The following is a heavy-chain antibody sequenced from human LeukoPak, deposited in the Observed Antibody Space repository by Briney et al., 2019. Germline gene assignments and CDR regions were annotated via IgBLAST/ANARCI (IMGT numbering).Heavy chain of an antibody. CDR1: GFTFDDYA. V-gene: IGHV3-9*01. J-gene: IGHJ6*03. CDR3: AKSGYSYGEYYYYYYMDV. Sequence: PGRSLRLSCAASGFTFDDYAMHWVRQAPGKGLEWVSDISWNSGSIGYADSVKGRFTISRDNAKNSLYLQMNSLRAEDTALYYCAKSGYSYGEYYYYYYMDVWGKGTTVTVSS. CDR2: ISWNSGSI. D-gene: IGHD5-18*01.